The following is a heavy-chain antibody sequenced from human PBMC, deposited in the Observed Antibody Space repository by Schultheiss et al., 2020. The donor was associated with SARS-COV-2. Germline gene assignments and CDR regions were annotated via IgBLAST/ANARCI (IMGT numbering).Heavy chain of an antibody. J-gene: IGHJ2*01. CDR3: TRDGFVLDL. CDR1: GITFVDYA. Sequence: GESLKISCTVSGITFVDYAMGWVRQAPGKGLEWVGFIRSKAYGGTTEDAASVRGRFTISRDDSKSIAYLQMNSLKTEDTAVYYCTRDGFVLDLWGRGTLVTVSS. V-gene: IGHV3-49*04. D-gene: IGHD3-10*01. CDR2: IRSKAYGGTT.